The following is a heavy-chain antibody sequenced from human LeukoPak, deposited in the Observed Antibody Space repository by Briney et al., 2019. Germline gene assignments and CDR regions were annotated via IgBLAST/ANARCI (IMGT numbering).Heavy chain of an antibody. J-gene: IGHJ4*02. Sequence: GASVKVSCKASGYTFTSYDINWVRQATGQGPEWMGWMNPNSGNTGYTQKFQGRVTMTRNTFISTAYMELSSLRSEDTAVYYCARGLGSAVGATYWGQGTLVTVSS. D-gene: IGHD1-26*01. CDR3: ARGLGSAVGATY. CDR2: MNPNSGNT. V-gene: IGHV1-8*01. CDR1: GYTFTSYD.